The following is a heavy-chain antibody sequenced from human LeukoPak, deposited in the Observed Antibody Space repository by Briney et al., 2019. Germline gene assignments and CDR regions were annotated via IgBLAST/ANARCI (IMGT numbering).Heavy chain of an antibody. J-gene: IGHJ5*02. D-gene: IGHD2/OR15-2a*01. Sequence: PGGSLRLSCAASGFTFSSYSMNWVRQAPGKGLEWVSSISSSSSYIYYADSVKGRFTISRDNAKNSLYLQMNSLRAEDTAVYYCASTDYCINWFDPWGQGTLVTVSS. CDR2: ISSSSSYI. CDR1: GFTFSSYS. V-gene: IGHV3-21*01. CDR3: ASTDYCINWFDP.